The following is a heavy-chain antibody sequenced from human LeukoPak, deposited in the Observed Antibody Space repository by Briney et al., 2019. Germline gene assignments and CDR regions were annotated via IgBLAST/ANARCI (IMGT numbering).Heavy chain of an antibody. J-gene: IGHJ5*02. V-gene: IGHV3-74*01. CDR2: INTDGSST. CDR3: ARSNWFDP. CDR1: GFTFSNYW. Sequence: GGSLRPSCAASGFTFSNYWVHWVRQAPGKGLFWVSRINTDGSSTNYADSVKGRFTISRDNAKNTLYMQMNSVRAEDTAVYYCARSNWFDPWGQGTLVTVSS.